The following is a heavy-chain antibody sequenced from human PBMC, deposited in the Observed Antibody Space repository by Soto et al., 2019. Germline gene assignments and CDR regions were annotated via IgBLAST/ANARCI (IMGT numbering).Heavy chain of an antibody. CDR1: GGSLSSSNW. CDR3: ARDWAAAGNRWFDP. CDR2: IYHSGST. V-gene: IGHV4-4*02. D-gene: IGHD6-13*01. Sequence: SETLSLTCAVSGGSLSSSNWWSWVRQPPGKGLEWIGEIYHSGSTNYNPSLKSRVTISVDKSKNQFSLKLSSVTAADTAVYYCARDWAAAGNRWFDPWGQGTLVTVSS. J-gene: IGHJ5*02.